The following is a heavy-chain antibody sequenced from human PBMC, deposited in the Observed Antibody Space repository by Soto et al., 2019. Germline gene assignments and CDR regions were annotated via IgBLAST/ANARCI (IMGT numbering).Heavy chain of an antibody. CDR3: EKSRGGDRVVIPAATGFDT. CDR2: ISGSGGTT. D-gene: IGHD2-2*01. CDR1: GLTFSNSA. Sequence: EVQLLESGGGLVQPGGSLRLSCAASGLTFSNSAMNWVRQAPGKGLHWVSSISGSGGTTDYADSVTGRFTISRGNSKNTLYVKMNSPRAEDTAGYYCEKSRGGDRVVIPAATGFDTWGQGTLVTVSS. J-gene: IGHJ5*02. V-gene: IGHV3-23*01.